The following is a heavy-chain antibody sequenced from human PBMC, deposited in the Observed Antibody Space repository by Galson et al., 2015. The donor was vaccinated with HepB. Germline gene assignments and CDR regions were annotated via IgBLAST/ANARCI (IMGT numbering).Heavy chain of an antibody. J-gene: IGHJ3*02. CDR3: AREAGEKAFDI. V-gene: IGHV4-34*01. CDR1: GGSFSGYY. Sequence: LTCAVSGGSFSGYYWSWLRQPPGKGLEWIGEINHGGETSFTPSLKSRVTISLDTSKNQFSLNLSSVTAADTAVYYCAREAGEKAFDIWGQGTMVTVSS. CDR2: INHGGET. D-gene: IGHD3-10*01.